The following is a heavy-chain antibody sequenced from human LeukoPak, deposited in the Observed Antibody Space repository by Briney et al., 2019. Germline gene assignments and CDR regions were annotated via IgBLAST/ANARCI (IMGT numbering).Heavy chain of an antibody. CDR3: AKALKGSSGYSTLDY. J-gene: IGHJ4*02. D-gene: IGHD3-22*01. CDR1: GFTFSSYD. V-gene: IGHV3-48*03. CDR2: ISTSGNTI. Sequence: PGGSLRLSCAASGFTFSSYDMNWLRQAPGKGLEWVSYISTSGNTIYYADSVKGRFTISRDNSKNTLYLQMNSLRAEDTAVYYCAKALKGSSGYSTLDYWGQGTLVTVSS.